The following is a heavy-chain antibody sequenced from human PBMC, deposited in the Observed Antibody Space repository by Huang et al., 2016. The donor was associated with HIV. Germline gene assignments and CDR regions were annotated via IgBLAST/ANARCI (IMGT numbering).Heavy chain of an antibody. D-gene: IGHD3-16*01. J-gene: IGHJ5*01. CDR1: GGSFSGYF. CDR3: AREIMISFGGPFDS. V-gene: IGHV4-34*02. Sequence: QVQLEQWGAGLLKPSETLSLTCAVYGGSFSGYFWYWIRQSPGKGLEWIGHINHAGSTDYNPSLKSRATISVDTSKNQVSLKLTSVTAADTAIYYCAREIMISFGGPFDSWGHGNLVTVSS. CDR2: INHAGST.